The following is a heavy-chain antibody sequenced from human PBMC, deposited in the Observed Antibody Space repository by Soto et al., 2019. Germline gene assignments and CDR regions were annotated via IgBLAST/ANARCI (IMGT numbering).Heavy chain of an antibody. CDR1: GFTFINYA. Sequence: EVQLLESGGGLVQPGGSLRLSCVGSGFTFINYAMNWVRQTPGKGLEWVSTISGGGDRTFDADTVKGRFTISRDNSKNTVNLQMNSLTADDTAVYYGARKVLGSTSRPDWWYFELWGRGTLVTVSS. CDR3: ARKVLGSTSRPDWWYFEL. V-gene: IGHV3-23*01. D-gene: IGHD2-2*01. CDR2: ISGGGDRT. J-gene: IGHJ2*01.